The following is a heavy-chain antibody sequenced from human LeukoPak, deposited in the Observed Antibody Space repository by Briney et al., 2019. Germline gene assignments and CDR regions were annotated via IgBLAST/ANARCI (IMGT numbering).Heavy chain of an antibody. CDR3: ARPSSGYSYGYDFDY. V-gene: IGHV3-30*03. J-gene: IGHJ4*02. Sequence: PGGSLRLSCAASGFTFSSYGMHWVRQAPGKGLEWVAVMSYDGSNKYYADSVKGRFTISRDNSKNTLYLQMNSLRAEDTAVYYCARPSSGYSYGYDFDYWGQGTLVTVSS. CDR2: MSYDGSNK. CDR1: GFTFSSYG. D-gene: IGHD5-18*01.